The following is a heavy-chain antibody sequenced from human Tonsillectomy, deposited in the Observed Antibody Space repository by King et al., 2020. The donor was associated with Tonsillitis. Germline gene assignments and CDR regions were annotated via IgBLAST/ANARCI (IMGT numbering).Heavy chain of an antibody. D-gene: IGHD6-13*01. J-gene: IGHJ6*03. CDR2: IDPSDSHT. CDR3: ARSEQELSTYYYYYYMDV. CDR1: GYSFTSFW. Sequence: VQLVESGAEVKKPGESLRISCKGSGYSFTSFWINWVRQMPGKGLEWMGRIDPSDSHTNYSPFFQGHVSISADKPISTAYLQWSSLKAPDTAIYYCARSEQELSTYYYYYYMDVWGKGTTVTVSS. V-gene: IGHV5-10-1*03.